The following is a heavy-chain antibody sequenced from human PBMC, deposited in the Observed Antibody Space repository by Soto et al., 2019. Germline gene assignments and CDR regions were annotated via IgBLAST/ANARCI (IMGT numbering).Heavy chain of an antibody. CDR1: GYTFTSYA. D-gene: IGHD3-10*01. CDR2: INAGNGNT. Sequence: ASVKVSCKASGYTFTSYAMHWVRQAPGQRLEWMGWINAGNGNTKYSQKFQGRVTITRDTSASTAYMELSSLRSEDTAVYYCARGQPPLWVFDYWGQGTLVTVSS. J-gene: IGHJ4*02. CDR3: ARGQPPLWVFDY. V-gene: IGHV1-3*01.